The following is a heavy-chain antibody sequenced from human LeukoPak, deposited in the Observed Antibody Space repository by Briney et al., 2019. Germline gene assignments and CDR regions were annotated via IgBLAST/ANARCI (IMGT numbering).Heavy chain of an antibody. V-gene: IGHV4-4*07. CDR3: AQRQGPMSGTYDYFDP. J-gene: IGHJ5*02. Sequence: NPSETLSLTCTVSGGSISIYYWNWIRQPAGKGLEWIGRIFTSGITNYNPSLRSRVTISVDPSKNQFSLTVTPMTAADTAIYYCAQRQGPMSGTYDYFDPWGQGALVTVSS. CDR2: IFTSGIT. D-gene: IGHD1-26*01. CDR1: GGSISIYY.